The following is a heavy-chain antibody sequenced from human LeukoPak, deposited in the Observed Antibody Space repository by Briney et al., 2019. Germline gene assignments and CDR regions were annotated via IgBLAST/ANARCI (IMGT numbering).Heavy chain of an antibody. J-gene: IGHJ4*02. Sequence: SETLSLTCTVSGGSISSYYWSWIRQPPGKGLEWIGYIYYGGSTNYNPSLKSRVTISVDTSKNQFSLKLSSVTAADTAVYYCARQNGGATPPFDWGQGTLVTVSS. CDR1: GGSISSYY. CDR3: ARQNGGATPPFD. D-gene: IGHD1-26*01. V-gene: IGHV4-59*08. CDR2: IYYGGST.